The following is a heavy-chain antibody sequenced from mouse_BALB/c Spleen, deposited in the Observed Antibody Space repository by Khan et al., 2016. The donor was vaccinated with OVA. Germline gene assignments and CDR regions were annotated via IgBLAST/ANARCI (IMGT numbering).Heavy chain of an antibody. CDR2: IDPENGDT. CDR3: KTGDGYSAWFAY. V-gene: IGHV14-4*02. CDR1: GFNIKDYY. Sequence: VQLKQSGAELVRSGASVKLSCTGSGFNIKDYYMHWVKQRPEQGLEWIGWIDPENGDTEYAPQFQDKATMTADTSSNTAYLQLSSLTSEDTAVYYCKTGDGYSAWFAYWGQGTLVTVSA. J-gene: IGHJ3*01. D-gene: IGHD2-3*01.